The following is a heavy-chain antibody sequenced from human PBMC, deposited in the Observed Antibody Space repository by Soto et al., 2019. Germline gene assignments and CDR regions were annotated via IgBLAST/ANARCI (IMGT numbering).Heavy chain of an antibody. CDR1: GFSLSTSGVG. D-gene: IGHD1-26*01. CDR2: IYWDDDK. J-gene: IGHJ4*02. V-gene: IGHV2-5*02. CDR3: AHRFMAPGIDYFDY. Sequence: QITLKESGPTLVKPTQTLTLTCTFSGFSLSTSGVGVGWIRQPPGKAPEWLALIYWDDDKRYSPSLKSRLTITKDTSKNQVVLTMTNMDPVDTATYYCAHRFMAPGIDYFDYWGQGTLVTVSS.